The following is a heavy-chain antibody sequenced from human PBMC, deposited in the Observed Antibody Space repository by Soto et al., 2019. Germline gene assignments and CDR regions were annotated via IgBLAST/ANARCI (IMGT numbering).Heavy chain of an antibody. D-gene: IGHD3-16*01. CDR3: ARAPSSRVIVITSTDAFDI. V-gene: IGHV3-21*01. J-gene: IGHJ3*02. CDR1: GFTFSSYS. Sequence: GGSLRLSCAASGFTFSSYSMNWVRQAPGKGLEWVSSISSSSSYIYYADSVKGRFTISRDNAKNSLYLQMNSLRAEDTAVYYCARAPSSRVIVITSTDAFDIWGQGTMVTVSS. CDR2: ISSSSSYI.